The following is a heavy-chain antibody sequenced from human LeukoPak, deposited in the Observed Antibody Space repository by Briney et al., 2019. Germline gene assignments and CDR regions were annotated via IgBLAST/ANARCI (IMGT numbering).Heavy chain of an antibody. CDR2: LYPSGSS. CDR3: ARDLSGSLYFDY. V-gene: IGHV4-4*07. J-gene: IGHJ4*01. D-gene: IGHD3-10*01. CDR1: GASISPYY. Sequence: SGTLSLTCTVSGASISPYYWNWIRQSAGKGLEWIGRLYPSGSSDYNPSLRSRVTMSVDTSKNQFSLKVTSVTAADTAIYFCARDLSGSLYFDYWGHGILVTVSA.